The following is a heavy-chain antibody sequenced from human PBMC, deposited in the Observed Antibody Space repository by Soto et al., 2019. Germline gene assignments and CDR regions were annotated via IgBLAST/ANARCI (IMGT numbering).Heavy chain of an antibody. CDR3: ARDRCGTDWENDALEI. CDR1: GYSFNNYY. J-gene: IGHJ3*02. Sequence: QVNLVQSGTEVKKPGASVKLSCQASGYSFNNYYMHWVRQAPGQGLEWMGMFNPSDGDTRYAQQFQGRVTVTGDTSTSTLYMELSSLRYEDTAVYYCARDRCGTDWENDALEIWGQGTMVTVSS. CDR2: FNPSDGDT. V-gene: IGHV1-46*02. D-gene: IGHD1-1*01.